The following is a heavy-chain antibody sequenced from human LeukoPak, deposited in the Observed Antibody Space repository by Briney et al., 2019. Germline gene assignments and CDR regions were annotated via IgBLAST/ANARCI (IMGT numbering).Heavy chain of an antibody. CDR3: AGHRDGYNYVWFDY. CDR2: IYYSGST. J-gene: IGHJ4*03. CDR1: GASITSYY. D-gene: IGHD5-24*01. V-gene: IGHV4-59*08. Sequence: SETLSLTCTVSGASITSYYWGWIRQPPGKGLECIGYIYYSGSTNYNPSLKWRVSMSIGTSRAQFSLKLSSVTAADTAVYYCAGHRDGYNYVWFDYWGQGTTVTVSS.